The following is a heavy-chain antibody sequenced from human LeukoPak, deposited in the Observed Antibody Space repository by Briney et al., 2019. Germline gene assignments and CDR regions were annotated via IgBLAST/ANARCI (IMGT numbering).Heavy chain of an antibody. V-gene: IGHV3-30*04. J-gene: IGHJ4*02. CDR2: IGSDGTKK. Sequence: GGSLRHSCVASGFNCSDHPFHWVRQSPDKGLVWVALIGSDGTKKYYADSVQGRFTVSRENSKHTLFLQMNTLRADDTAVYFCARQMTSTRLFDSWGQGTLVTVSS. CDR3: ARQMTSTRLFDS. D-gene: IGHD5/OR15-5a*01. CDR1: GFNCSDHP.